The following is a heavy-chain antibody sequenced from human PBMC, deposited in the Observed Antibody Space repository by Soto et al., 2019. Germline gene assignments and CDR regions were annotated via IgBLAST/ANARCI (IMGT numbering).Heavy chain of an antibody. CDR2: VSVGFGST. V-gene: IGHV3-23*01. J-gene: IGHJ6*02. CDR1: GFTFISYA. Sequence: GGSLRLSCAASGFTFISYAISWVRQAPLEVLELFSAVSVGFGSTYYADSVKGLFTISRDGSKNSLYLQVNILRAEDTAVYYCAXPPVPAVLKYYYYGMDVWGQGTTVTVSS. CDR3: AXPPVPAVLKYYYYGMDV. D-gene: IGHD2-2*01.